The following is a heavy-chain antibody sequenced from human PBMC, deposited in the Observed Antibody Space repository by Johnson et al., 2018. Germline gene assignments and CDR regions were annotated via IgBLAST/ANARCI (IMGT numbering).Heavy chain of an antibody. J-gene: IGHJ6*02. Sequence: QVRLVQSGGGVVQPGRSLRLSCAASGFTFSSYGMHWVRQAPGKGLEWVAVISYAGSTKYYADSVKGRFTISRANAKNSLYLQMTSLRAEKTAVYYCSRLLGPAAVGPSYYYGMDVWGQGTTVTVSS. CDR2: ISYAGSTK. CDR1: GFTFSSYG. V-gene: IGHV3-30*03. CDR3: SRLLGPAAVGPSYYYGMDV. D-gene: IGHD2-2*01.